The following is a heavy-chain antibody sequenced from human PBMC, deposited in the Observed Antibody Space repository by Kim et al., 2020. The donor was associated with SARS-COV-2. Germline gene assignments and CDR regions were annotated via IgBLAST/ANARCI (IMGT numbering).Heavy chain of an antibody. Sequence: GGSLRLSCAASGFTFSSYAMSWVRQAPGKGLEWVSAISGSGGSTYYADSVKGRFTISRDNSKNTLYLQMNSLRAEDTAVYYCAPNGVEQWNLLLLDYWGQGTLVTVSS. D-gene: IGHD6-19*01. CDR1: GFTFSSYA. V-gene: IGHV3-23*01. J-gene: IGHJ4*02. CDR2: ISGSGGST. CDR3: APNGVEQWNLLLLDY.